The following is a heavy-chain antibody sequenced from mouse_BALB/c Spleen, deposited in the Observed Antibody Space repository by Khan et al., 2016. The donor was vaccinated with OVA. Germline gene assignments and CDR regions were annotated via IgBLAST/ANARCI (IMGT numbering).Heavy chain of an antibody. CDR3: ARVYRSDFDY. CDR2: INPHVGET. CDR1: GYSFTGYF. V-gene: IGHV1-20*02. Sequence: VQLQQPGPELVKPGASVKISCKASGYSFTGYFMNWVMQSHGKSLEWIGRINPHVGETLFNPKFKGKATLTVDESSSTAHMDLRSLASEDSAVYYCARVYRSDFDYWGQGTTLTVSS. J-gene: IGHJ2*01. D-gene: IGHD1-1*01.